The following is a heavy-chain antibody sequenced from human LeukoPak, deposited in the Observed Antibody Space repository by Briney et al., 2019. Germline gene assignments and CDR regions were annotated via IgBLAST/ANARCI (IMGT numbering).Heavy chain of an antibody. J-gene: IGHJ5*02. CDR1: GYTFTSYG. V-gene: IGHV1-18*01. CDR3: ARPHLGYCSGGSCYGAWFDP. CDR2: ISAYNGNT. Sequence: ASVKVSCKASGYTFTSYGISWVRQAPGQGLEWMGWISAYNGNTNYAQKLQGRVTMTTDTSTSTAYMELRSLRSDDTAVHYCARPHLGYCSGGSCYGAWFDPWGQGTLVTVSS. D-gene: IGHD2-15*01.